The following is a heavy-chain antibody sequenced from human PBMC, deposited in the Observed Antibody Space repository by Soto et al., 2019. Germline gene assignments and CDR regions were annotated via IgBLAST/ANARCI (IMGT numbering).Heavy chain of an antibody. CDR1: GGSINRGGYF. CDR3: ARDGPVEDDVSASYRAFDI. D-gene: IGHD3-22*01. Sequence: PSETLSLTCSVSGGSINRGGYFWSWLRQHPGKGLEWIGYIYYSGSTYYNPSLKSRATISLDTSENHFSMRLTSVVAADTAIYYCARDGPVEDDVSASYRAFDIWGQGIMVTVSS. CDR2: IYYSGST. J-gene: IGHJ3*02. V-gene: IGHV4-31*03.